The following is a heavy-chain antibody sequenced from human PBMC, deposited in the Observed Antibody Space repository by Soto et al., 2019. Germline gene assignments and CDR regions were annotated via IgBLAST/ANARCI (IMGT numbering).Heavy chain of an antibody. D-gene: IGHD2-8*01. CDR2: IYYSGST. Sequence: KTSETLSLTCTVSGGSISSGGYYWSWIRQHPGKGLEWIGYIYYSGSTYYNPSLKSRVTISVDTSKNQFSLKLSSVTAADTAVYYCAREEYCTNGVCAPGYYYGMDVWGQGTTVTVSS. J-gene: IGHJ6*02. CDR1: GGSISSGGYY. V-gene: IGHV4-31*03. CDR3: AREEYCTNGVCAPGYYYGMDV.